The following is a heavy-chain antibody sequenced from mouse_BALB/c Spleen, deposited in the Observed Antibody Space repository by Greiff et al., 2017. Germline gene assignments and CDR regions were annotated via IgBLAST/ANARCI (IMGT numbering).Heavy chain of an antibody. J-gene: IGHJ1*01. CDR3: TRHYYGSSYWYFDV. D-gene: IGHD1-1*01. CDR1: GYTFTDYA. Sequence: QVQLKQSGAELVRPGASVKLSCKALGYTFTDYAMHWVKQTPVHGLEWIGAIHPGSGGTAYNQKFKGQSTLSADKSSSTAYMELSSLTSEDSAVYYCTRHYYGSSYWYFDVWGAGTTVTVSS. CDR2: IHPGSGGT. V-gene: IGHV1-15*01.